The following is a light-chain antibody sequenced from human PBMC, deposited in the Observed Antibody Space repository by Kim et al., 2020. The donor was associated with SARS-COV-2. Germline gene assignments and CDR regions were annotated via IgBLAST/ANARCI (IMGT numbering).Light chain of an antibody. V-gene: IGKV1-9*01. Sequence: SAAVGDRVTITCRARQGISSYLVWYQQKSGKAPKLLMYAASTLQSGVPSRFSGSGSGTEFTLTISRLQPEDFATYYCEQLYTYPLTFGGGTKLEI. CDR3: EQLYTYPLT. CDR1: QGISSY. J-gene: IGKJ4*01. CDR2: AAS.